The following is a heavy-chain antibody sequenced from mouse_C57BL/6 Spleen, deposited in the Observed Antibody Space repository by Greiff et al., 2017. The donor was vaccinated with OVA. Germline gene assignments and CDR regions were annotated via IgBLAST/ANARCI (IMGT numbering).Heavy chain of an antibody. CDR3: ARQILPLSYAMDY. J-gene: IGHJ4*01. Sequence: EVHLVESGGGLVQPKGSLKLSCAASGFSFNTYAMNWVRQAPGKGLEWVARIRSKSNNYATYYADSVKDRFTISRDDSESMLYLQMNNLKTEDTAMYYCARQILPLSYAMDYWGQGTSVTVSS. V-gene: IGHV10-1*01. D-gene: IGHD1-1*01. CDR2: IRSKSNNYAT. CDR1: GFSFNTYA.